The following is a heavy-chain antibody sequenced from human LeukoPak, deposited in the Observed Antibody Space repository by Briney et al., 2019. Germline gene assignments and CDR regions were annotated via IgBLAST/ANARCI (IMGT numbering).Heavy chain of an antibody. CDR3: ARDPGSGSY. V-gene: IGHV3-23*01. D-gene: IGHD1-26*01. J-gene: IGHJ4*02. CDR1: GFTFSSYA. CDR2: ISGNGDST. Sequence: GGSLRLSCAASGFTFSSYAMNWVRQAPGKGLEWVSAISGNGDSTYYADSVKGRFTISRDNAKNSLYLQMNSLRAEDTAVYYCARDPGSGSYWGQGTLVTVSS.